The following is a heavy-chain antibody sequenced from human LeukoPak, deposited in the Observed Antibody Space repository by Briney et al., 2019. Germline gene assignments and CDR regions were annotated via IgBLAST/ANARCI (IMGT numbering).Heavy chain of an antibody. CDR1: GYTFTSYA. J-gene: IGHJ4*02. CDR2: INAGNGNT. Sequence: ASVKVSCKASGYTFTSYAMHWVRQAPGQRLEWMGWINAGNGNTKYSQEFQGRVTITRDTSASTAYMELSSLRSEDMAVYYCARDGGQVGATGPFDYWGQGTLVTVSS. V-gene: IGHV1-3*03. D-gene: IGHD1-26*01. CDR3: ARDGGQVGATGPFDY.